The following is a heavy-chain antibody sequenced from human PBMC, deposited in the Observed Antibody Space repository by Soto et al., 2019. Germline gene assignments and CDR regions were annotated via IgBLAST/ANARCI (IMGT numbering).Heavy chain of an antibody. CDR2: IIPIFGTA. J-gene: IGHJ3*02. CDR1: GGTFSSYA. V-gene: IGHV1-69*13. Sequence: AVKVSCKASGGTFSSYAISWVRQAPGQGLEWMGGIIPIFGTANYAQKFQGRVTITADESTSTAYMELSSLRSEDTAVYYCARYEGYYYDSSGAFDIWGQGTMVTVS. CDR3: ARYEGYYYDSSGAFDI. D-gene: IGHD3-22*01.